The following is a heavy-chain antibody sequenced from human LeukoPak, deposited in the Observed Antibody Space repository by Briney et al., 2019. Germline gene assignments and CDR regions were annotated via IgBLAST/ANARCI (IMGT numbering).Heavy chain of an antibody. Sequence: GGSQRLSCAASGFTFSSYSMNWVRQAPGKGLEWVSSISSSSSYIYYADSVKGRFTISRDNAKNSLYLQMNSLRAEDTAVYYCARGKHDQLLWFYWGQGTLVTVSS. J-gene: IGHJ4*02. CDR1: GFTFSSYS. CDR3: ARGKHDQLLWFY. V-gene: IGHV3-21*01. CDR2: ISSSSSYI. D-gene: IGHD2-2*01.